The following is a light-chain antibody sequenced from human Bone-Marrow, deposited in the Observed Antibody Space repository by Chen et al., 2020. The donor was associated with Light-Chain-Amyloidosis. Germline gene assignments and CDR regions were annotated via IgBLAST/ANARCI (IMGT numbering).Light chain of an antibody. V-gene: IGLV3-1*01. CDR1: KLEDKY. CDR3: QAWDSSTVV. CDR2: RDT. J-gene: IGLJ2*01. Sequence: SYELLQPPSMSVSPGQTATITCSGEKLEDKYVCWYQQKPGQSPVSVIYRDTKRPSGIPERFSGANSGNTATLTISGTQALDEADFYCQAWDSSTVVFGGGTRLTVL.